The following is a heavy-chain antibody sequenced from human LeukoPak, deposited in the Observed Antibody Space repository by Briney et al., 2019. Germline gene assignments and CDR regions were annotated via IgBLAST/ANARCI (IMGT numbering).Heavy chain of an antibody. Sequence: SETLSLTCAVYGGSFSGYYWSWIRQPPGKGLEWIGEINHSGSTNYNPSLKSRVTISVDTSKNQFSLKLSSVTAADTAVYYCARREKRWYYYGSGSYSAPYFDYWGQGTLVTVSS. V-gene: IGHV4-34*01. J-gene: IGHJ4*02. CDR2: INHSGST. D-gene: IGHD3-10*01. CDR3: ARREKRWYYYGSGSYSAPYFDY. CDR1: GGSFSGYY.